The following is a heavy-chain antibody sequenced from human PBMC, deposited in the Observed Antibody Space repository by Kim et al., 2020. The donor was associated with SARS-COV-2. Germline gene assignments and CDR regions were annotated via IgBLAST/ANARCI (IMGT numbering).Heavy chain of an antibody. V-gene: IGHV3-23*01. Sequence: KRRFTLSRDNSKTTLNLQMNSLRAEDTAVYYCAKDLYGVPYYYYYGMDVWGQGTTVTVSS. D-gene: IGHD4-17*01. CDR3: AKDLYGVPYYYYYGMDV. J-gene: IGHJ6*02.